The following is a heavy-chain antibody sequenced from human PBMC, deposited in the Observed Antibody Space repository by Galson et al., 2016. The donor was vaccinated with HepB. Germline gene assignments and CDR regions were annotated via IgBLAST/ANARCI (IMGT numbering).Heavy chain of an antibody. CDR1: GFIVRDNY. Sequence: SLRLSCAASGFIVRDNYMTWVRQAPGKGLEWVSLMYVGGSTHHADSVTGRFTLSPDLSKNTLDLQMTSLRAGDTAVDYCARGLPAGPIAVAAYDYWGQGTLVTVSS. CDR3: ARGLPAGPIAVAAYDY. J-gene: IGHJ4*02. CDR2: MYVGGST. D-gene: IGHD6-19*01. V-gene: IGHV3-53*01.